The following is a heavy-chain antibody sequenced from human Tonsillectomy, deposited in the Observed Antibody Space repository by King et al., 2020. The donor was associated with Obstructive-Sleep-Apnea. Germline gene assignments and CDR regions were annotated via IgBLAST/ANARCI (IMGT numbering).Heavy chain of an antibody. CDR3: AIFSYTSSWYVGTGDS. Sequence: VQLVESGAEVKKPGESLKISCKGSGYSFTNYWIGWVRQMPGKGLEWMGIIYPGDSDTRYSPSFQGQVTISADKSISTAYLQWSSLKASDTAMYYCAIFSYTSSWYVGTGDSWGQGTLVTVSS. D-gene: IGHD6-13*01. J-gene: IGHJ4*02. V-gene: IGHV5-51*01. CDR1: GYSFTNYW. CDR2: IYPGDSDT.